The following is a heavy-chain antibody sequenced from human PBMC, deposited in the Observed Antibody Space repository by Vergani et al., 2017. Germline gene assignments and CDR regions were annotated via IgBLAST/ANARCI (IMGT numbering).Heavy chain of an antibody. CDR3: ARHKEQLVPEKYYYYYYMDV. V-gene: IGHV4-39*01. J-gene: IGHJ6*03. D-gene: IGHD6-13*01. Sequence: QLQLQESDPGLVKPSETLSLTCTVSGGSIRSTFYYWGWIRQPPGKRLEWIGTIYYSGSTYYNPSLKSRVTIAVDTSKNQFSLKRNSVTAADTAVYYCARHKEQLVPEKYYYYYYMDVWGKGTTVTVSS. CDR1: GGSIRSTFYY. CDR2: IYYSGST.